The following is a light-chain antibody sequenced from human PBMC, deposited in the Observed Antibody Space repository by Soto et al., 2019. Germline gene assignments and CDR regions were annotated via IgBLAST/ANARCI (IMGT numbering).Light chain of an antibody. V-gene: IGLV1-44*01. J-gene: IGLJ3*02. CDR3: AAWDDSLNGLV. Sequence: QSVLTQPPSASGTPGQRVTVSCSGSSSNIGSNTVNWYQQPPGTAPKLLIYSNNQRPSGVPDRFSGSKSGTSVSLAISGLQSEDEADYYCAAWDDSLNGLVIGGGTKVTVL. CDR2: SNN. CDR1: SSNIGSNT.